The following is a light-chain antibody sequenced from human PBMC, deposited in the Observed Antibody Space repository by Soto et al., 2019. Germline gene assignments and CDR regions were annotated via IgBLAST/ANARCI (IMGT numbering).Light chain of an antibody. Sequence: QSALTQPASVSGSPGQSITISCTGTSSDVGDYNYVSWYQEHPGKAPKLMIYDVSNRPSGVSNRFSGSKSGSTASLTISGLQAEDEADYYCSSYTGSTPRVFGTGTKLTVL. CDR1: SSDVGDYNY. J-gene: IGLJ1*01. CDR3: SSYTGSTPRV. CDR2: DVS. V-gene: IGLV2-14*03.